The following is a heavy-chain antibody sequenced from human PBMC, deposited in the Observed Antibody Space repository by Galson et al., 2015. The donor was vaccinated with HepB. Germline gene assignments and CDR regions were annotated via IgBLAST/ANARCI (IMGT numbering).Heavy chain of an antibody. CDR1: GFTFSSYA. CDR3: ARALAYCSSTSCPPWFDP. J-gene: IGHJ5*02. V-gene: IGHV3-30-3*01. D-gene: IGHD2-2*01. Sequence: SLRLSCAASGFTFSSYAMHWVRQAPGKGLEWVAVISYDGSNKYYADSVKGRFTISRDNSKNTLYLQMNSLRAEDTAVYYCARALAYCSSTSCPPWFDPWGQGTLVTVSS. CDR2: ISYDGSNK.